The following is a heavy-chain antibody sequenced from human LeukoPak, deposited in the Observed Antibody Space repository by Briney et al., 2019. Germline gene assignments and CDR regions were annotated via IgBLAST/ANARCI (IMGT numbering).Heavy chain of an antibody. J-gene: IGHJ5*02. D-gene: IGHD2-21*01. CDR3: AREVPAYCGGDCYSYWFDP. V-gene: IGHV1-69*13. CDR2: IIPIFGTA. CDR1: GGTFSSYA. Sequence: ASVKVSCKASGGTFSSYAISWVRQARGQGLEWMGGIIPIFGTANYAQKFQGRVTITADESTSTAYMELSSLRSEDTAVYYCAREVPAYCGGDCYSYWFDPWGQGTLVTVSS.